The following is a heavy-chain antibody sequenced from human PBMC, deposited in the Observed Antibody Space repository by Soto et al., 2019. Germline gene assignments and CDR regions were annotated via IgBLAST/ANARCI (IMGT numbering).Heavy chain of an antibody. Sequence: SETLSLTCAVYGGSFSGYYWSWIRQPPGKGLEWIGEINHSGSTNYNPSLKSRVTISVDTSKNQFSLKLSSVTAADTAVYYCARGGYCSSTSCYRGLYYYYGMGVWGQGTTVTVSS. CDR1: GGSFSGYY. D-gene: IGHD2-2*01. CDR3: ARGGYCSSTSCYRGLYYYYGMGV. J-gene: IGHJ6*02. CDR2: INHSGST. V-gene: IGHV4-34*01.